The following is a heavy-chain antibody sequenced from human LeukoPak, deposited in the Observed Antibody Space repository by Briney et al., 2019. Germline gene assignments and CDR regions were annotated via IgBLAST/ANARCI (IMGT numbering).Heavy chain of an antibody. CDR2: IYPGDSDT. CDR1: GYSFTSYW. Sequence: GESLKISCKGSGYSFTSYWIGWVRQMPGKGLEWMGVIYPGDSDTRYSPSFQGQVTISADKSITTAYLQWGSLKASDTAIYYCARLHSWERRYTHHDYWGQGTLVTVSS. D-gene: IGHD1-1*01. J-gene: IGHJ4*02. CDR3: ARLHSWERRYTHHDY. V-gene: IGHV5-51*01.